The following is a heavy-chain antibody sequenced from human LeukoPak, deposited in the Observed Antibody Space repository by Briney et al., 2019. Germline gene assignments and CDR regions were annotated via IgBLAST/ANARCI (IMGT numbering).Heavy chain of an antibody. Sequence: SETLSLTCTVFGDSIDSSSWAWIRQPVGKGLEWIGRIYLGGSPIYNPSLKTRVIITVDTSTNQFLLWLRSVTAADSATYYCANWVGNWFDPWGQGTLATVSS. V-gene: IGHV4-4*07. J-gene: IGHJ5*02. CDR2: IYLGGSP. D-gene: IGHD1-26*01. CDR3: ANWVGNWFDP. CDR1: GDSIDSSS.